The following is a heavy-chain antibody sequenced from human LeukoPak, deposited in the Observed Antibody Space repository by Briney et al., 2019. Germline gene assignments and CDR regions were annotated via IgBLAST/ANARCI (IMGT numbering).Heavy chain of an antibody. J-gene: IGHJ4*02. Sequence: SETLFLTCSVYGGPIISGPYYWSWFSQHPGKGLEWIGHIHYSVCTYYNPYLKSRIIISVDTSKNRLSRKLSSVTAADTAMYYCARYCSSTKCPFDYWGQGTLVTVSS. V-gene: IGHV4-31*03. CDR1: GGPIISGPYY. D-gene: IGHD2-2*01. CDR3: ARYCSSTKCPFDY. CDR2: IHYSVCT.